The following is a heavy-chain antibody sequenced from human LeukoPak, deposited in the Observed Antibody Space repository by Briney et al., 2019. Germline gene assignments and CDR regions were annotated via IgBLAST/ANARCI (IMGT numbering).Heavy chain of an antibody. D-gene: IGHD1-14*01. J-gene: IGHJ6*03. CDR3: ARGARNYYYYMDV. Sequence: SETLSLTCNVSGYPISGGYYWGWIRQPPGKGLEWIASIHHSGSTYYNPSLKSRITISMDTSKNQFSLKLTSVTAADTSIYYCARGARNYYYYMDVWGKGTTVTVSS. CDR1: GYPISGGYY. CDR2: IHHSGST. V-gene: IGHV4-38-2*02.